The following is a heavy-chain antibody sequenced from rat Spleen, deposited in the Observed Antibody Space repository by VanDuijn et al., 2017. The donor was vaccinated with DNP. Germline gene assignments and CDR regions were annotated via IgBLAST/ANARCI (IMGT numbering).Heavy chain of an antibody. CDR3: ARPNYGGYEGWFAY. J-gene: IGHJ3*01. V-gene: IGHV5S13*01. D-gene: IGHD1-11*01. CDR2: ISASGGST. Sequence: EVQLVESGGGLVQPGRSLKLSCAASGFTFSYYGMAWVRQAPKKGLEWVASISASGGSTSYRDSVKGRFTISRDNTKSSLYLQMDSLRSEDTASYYCARPNYGGYEGWFAYWGQGTLVTVSS. CDR1: GFTFSYYG.